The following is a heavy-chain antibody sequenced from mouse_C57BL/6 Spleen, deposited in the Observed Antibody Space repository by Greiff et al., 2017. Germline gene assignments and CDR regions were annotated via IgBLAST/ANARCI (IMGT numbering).Heavy chain of an antibody. V-gene: IGHV14-4*01. CDR2: IDTENGDT. Sequence: EVQLQESGAELVRPGASVKLSCTASGFNINDDYMHWVKQRPEQGLEWIGWIDTENGDTEYASTFQGKTTITADTSSNTAYLQLSSLTSENTAVYYSTNPLTARFADWGQGTLVTVSA. CDR1: GFNINDDY. J-gene: IGHJ3*01. D-gene: IGHD1-2*01. CDR3: TNPLTARFAD.